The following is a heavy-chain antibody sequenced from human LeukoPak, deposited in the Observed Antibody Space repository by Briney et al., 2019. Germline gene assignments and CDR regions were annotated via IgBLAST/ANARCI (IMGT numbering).Heavy chain of an antibody. J-gene: IGHJ5*02. CDR1: GFTFSSYA. CDR3: ARDRVAAAFNWFDP. CDR2: ISYDGSNK. V-gene: IGHV3-30*04. D-gene: IGHD6-13*01. Sequence: PGKSLTLSCAASGFTFSSYAMHWVRQAPGKGLEWVAVISYDGSNKYYADSVRGRFTISRDNSKNTLYLQMNSLRAEDTAVYYCARDRVAAAFNWFDPWGQGTLVTVSS.